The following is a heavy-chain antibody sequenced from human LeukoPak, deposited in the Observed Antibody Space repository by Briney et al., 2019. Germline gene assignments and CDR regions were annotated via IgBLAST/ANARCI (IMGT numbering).Heavy chain of an antibody. CDR2: ISAYNGNT. Sequence: ASVKVSCKASGYTFTSYGISWVRQAPGQGLEWMGWISAYNGNTNYAQKLQGRVTMTTDTSTSTAYMELRSLRSDDTAVYYCAREMDTAMVVSGPFDYWGQGTLVTVSS. V-gene: IGHV1-18*01. CDR3: AREMDTAMVVSGPFDY. J-gene: IGHJ4*02. CDR1: GYTFTSYG. D-gene: IGHD5-18*01.